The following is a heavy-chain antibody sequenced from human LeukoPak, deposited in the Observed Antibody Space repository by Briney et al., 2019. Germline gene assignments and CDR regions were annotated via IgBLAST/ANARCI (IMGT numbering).Heavy chain of an antibody. J-gene: IGHJ6*03. CDR2: IYTSGST. Sequence: SQTLSLTCTVSGGSISSGSYYWSWIRQPAGKGLEWIGRIYTSGSTNYNPSLKSRVTISVDTSKNQFSLKLSSVTAADTAVYHCRAAAGVSDYYYMDVWGKGTTVTVSS. CDR3: RAAAGVSDYYYMDV. CDR1: GGSISSGSYY. D-gene: IGHD6-13*01. V-gene: IGHV4-61*02.